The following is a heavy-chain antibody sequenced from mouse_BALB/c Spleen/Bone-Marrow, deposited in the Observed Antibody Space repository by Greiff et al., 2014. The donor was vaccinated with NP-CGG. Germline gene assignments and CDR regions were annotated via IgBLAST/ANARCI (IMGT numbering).Heavy chain of an antibody. D-gene: IGHD1-2*01. CDR3: ARLGYYGTFAY. CDR2: INPDSSKI. CDR1: GFAFSSYW. Sequence: VQLKESGGGLVQPGGSLKLSCAASGFAFSSYWMSWVRQGPGKGLEWIGEINPDSSKINYKPSLKDNFIIARDNAKNTLYLQMIKGRSDDAALYDYARLGYYGTFAYWGQGTLVTVSA. J-gene: IGHJ3*01. V-gene: IGHV4-1*02.